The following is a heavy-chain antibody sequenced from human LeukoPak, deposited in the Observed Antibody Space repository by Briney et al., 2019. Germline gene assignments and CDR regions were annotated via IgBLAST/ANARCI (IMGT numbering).Heavy chain of an antibody. CDR1: GFTFGEYA. V-gene: IGHV3-49*03. CDR3: ARVRYSGVGGRFDAFDI. D-gene: IGHD1-26*01. J-gene: IGHJ3*02. CDR2: IRSKPYGGTT. Sequence: GGSLRLSCTASGFTFGEYAVSWFCRAPGKGLEWVGFIRSKPYGGTTESAASVKGRFSISRDDSESIAYLQMNSLKTEDTAVYYCARVRYSGVGGRFDAFDIWGQGTMVTVSS.